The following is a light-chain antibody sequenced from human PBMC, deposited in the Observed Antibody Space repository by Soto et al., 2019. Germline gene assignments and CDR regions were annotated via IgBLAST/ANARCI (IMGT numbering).Light chain of an antibody. CDR2: GAS. CDR3: QQYSSSPLT. Sequence: EIVLTQSPGTLSLSPGERATLSCRASQSVSSSYLAWYQQKPGQAPRLLIYGASSRATGIPDRFSGSGSGTDFTLTISRLEPEDFEVYYCQQYSSSPLTFGGGTTVEIK. J-gene: IGKJ4*01. V-gene: IGKV3-20*01. CDR1: QSVSSSY.